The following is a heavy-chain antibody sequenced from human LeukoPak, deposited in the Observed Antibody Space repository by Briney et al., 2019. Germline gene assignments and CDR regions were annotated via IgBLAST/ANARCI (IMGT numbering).Heavy chain of an antibody. CDR2: INHSGST. Sequence: PSQTLSLTCTVSGGSISSGSYYWSWIRQPPGKGLEWIGEINHSGSTNYNPSLKSRVTISVDTSKNQFSLKLSSVTAADTAVYYCARPCAPYSYGNYWYFDLWGRGTLVTVPS. CDR1: GGSISSGSYY. J-gene: IGHJ2*01. V-gene: IGHV4-39*07. D-gene: IGHD5-18*01. CDR3: ARPCAPYSYGNYWYFDL.